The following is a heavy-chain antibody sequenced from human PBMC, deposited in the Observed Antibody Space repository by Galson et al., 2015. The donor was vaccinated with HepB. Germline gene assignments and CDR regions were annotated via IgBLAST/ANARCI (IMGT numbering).Heavy chain of an antibody. Sequence: SVKVSCKASGYTFTSYGISWVRQAPGQGLEWMGWISAYNGNTNYAQKLQGRVTMTTDTSTSTAYMELRSLRSDDTAVYYCHVAVRGRDWYFDLWGRGTLVTVSS. V-gene: IGHV1-18*01. CDR3: HVAVRGRDWYFDL. CDR2: ISAYNGNT. D-gene: IGHD3-10*01. J-gene: IGHJ2*01. CDR1: GYTFTSYG.